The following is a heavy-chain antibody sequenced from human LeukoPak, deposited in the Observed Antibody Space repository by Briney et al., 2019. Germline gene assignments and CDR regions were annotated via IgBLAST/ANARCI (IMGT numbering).Heavy chain of an antibody. CDR2: IKQDGSEK. CDR3: ARSDYYDSSGYYYPAVAAFDI. CDR1: GFTFSSYW. D-gene: IGHD3-22*01. Sequence: QAGGSLRLSCAASGFTFSSYWMSWVRQAPGKGLEWVANIKQDGSEKYYVDSVKGRFTISRDNAKNSLYLQTNSLRAEDTAVYYCARSDYYDSSGYYYPAVAAFDIWGQGTMVTVSS. V-gene: IGHV3-7*01. J-gene: IGHJ3*02.